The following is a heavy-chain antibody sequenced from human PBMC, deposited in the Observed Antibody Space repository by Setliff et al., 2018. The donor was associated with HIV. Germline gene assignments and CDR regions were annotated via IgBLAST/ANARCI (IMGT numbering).Heavy chain of an antibody. CDR1: GDSVSSGSYY. D-gene: IGHD3-16*01. CDR2: VYHSGKT. V-gene: IGHV4-39*01. J-gene: IGHJ5*02. CDR3: AKHDFGEGSCFDP. Sequence: SETLSLTCTVSGDSVSSGSYYWSWIRQPPGKGLEWIGSVYHSGKTYYNPSLKSRVTMSADTSKNQISLMLRSMTAADTAVYYCAKHDFGEGSCFDPWGQGSLVTVSS.